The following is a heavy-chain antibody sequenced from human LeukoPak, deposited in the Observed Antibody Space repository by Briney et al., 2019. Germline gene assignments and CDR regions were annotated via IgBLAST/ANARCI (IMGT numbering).Heavy chain of an antibody. D-gene: IGHD3-3*01. V-gene: IGHV4-61*02. CDR3: ARDFPDYDFWSGYYRAFDI. CDR1: GGSISSGSYY. J-gene: IGHJ3*02. CDR2: IYTSGST. Sequence: PSETLSLTCTVSGGSISSGSYYWSWIRQPAGKGLEWIGRIYTSGSTNYNPSLKSRVTISVDTSKNQFSLKLSSVTAADTAVYYCARDFPDYDFWSGYYRAFDIWGQGTMVTVSS.